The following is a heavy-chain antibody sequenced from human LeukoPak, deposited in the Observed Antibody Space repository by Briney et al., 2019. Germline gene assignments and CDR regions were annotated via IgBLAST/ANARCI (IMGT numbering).Heavy chain of an antibody. CDR3: ARGHQPPYYGMDV. Sequence: GESLKISCKGSGYSFTSYWIGWVRQMPGKGLEWMGIIYPGDSDTRYSPSFQGQVTISADKSISTAYLQWSSLRSEDTAVFYCARGHQPPYYGMDVWGQGTTVTVSS. CDR2: IYPGDSDT. J-gene: IGHJ6*02. CDR1: GYSFTSYW. V-gene: IGHV5-51*01.